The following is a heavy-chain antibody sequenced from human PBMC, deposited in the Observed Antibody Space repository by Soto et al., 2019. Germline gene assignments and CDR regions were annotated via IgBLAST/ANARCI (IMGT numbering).Heavy chain of an antibody. CDR1: GFTFSSYA. J-gene: IGHJ4*02. D-gene: IGHD2-2*01. CDR3: AKDPRSSKGYYFDY. CDR2: ISGSGGST. V-gene: IGHV3-23*01. Sequence: PGGSLRLSCAASGFTFSSYAMSWVRQAPGKGLEWVSAISGSGGSTYYADSVKGRFTISRDNSKNTLYLRMNSLRDEDTAVYYCAKDPRSSKGYYFDYWGQGTLVTVSS.